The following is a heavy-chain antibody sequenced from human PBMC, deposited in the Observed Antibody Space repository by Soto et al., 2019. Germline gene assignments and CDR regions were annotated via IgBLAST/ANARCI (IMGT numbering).Heavy chain of an antibody. D-gene: IGHD2-2*01. CDR1: GGSISSYY. V-gene: IGHV4-59*01. CDR3: ARVFRGYCSSTSCPSYNWFDP. J-gene: IGHJ5*02. CDR2: IYYSGST. Sequence: SETLSLTCTVSGGSISSYYWSWIRQPPGKGLEWIGYIYYSGSTNYNPSLKSRVTISVDTSKNQFSLKLSSVTAADTAVYYCARVFRGYCSSTSCPSYNWFDPWGQGTLVTVSS.